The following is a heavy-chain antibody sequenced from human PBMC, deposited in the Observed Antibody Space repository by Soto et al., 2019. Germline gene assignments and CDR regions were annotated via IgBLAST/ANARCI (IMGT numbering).Heavy chain of an antibody. D-gene: IGHD1-26*01. J-gene: IGHJ5*01. V-gene: IGHV4-34*01. CDR3: ARYYAADWFDS. CDR2: INHSGST. Sequence: KTSETLSLTCAVYGGSFSGYYWSWIRQPPGKGLEWIGEINHSGSTNYNPSLKSRVTISVDTSKNQFSLKLSSVTAADTAVYYCARYYAADWFDSWGQGTLVTVSS. CDR1: GGSFSGYY.